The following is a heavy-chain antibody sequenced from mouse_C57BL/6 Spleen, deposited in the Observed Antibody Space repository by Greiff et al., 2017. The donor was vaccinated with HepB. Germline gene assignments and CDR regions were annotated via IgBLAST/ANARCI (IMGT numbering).Heavy chain of an antibody. CDR2: IDPSDSYT. CDR1: GYTFTSYW. D-gene: IGHD2-4*01. CDR3: AREGLQFAY. V-gene: IGHV1-50*01. Sequence: QVQLQQPGAELVKPGASVKLSCKASGYTFTSYWMQWVKQRPGQGLEWIGEIDPSDSYTNYNQKFKGKATLTVDTSSSTAYMQLSSLTSEDSAVYYCAREGLQFAYWGQGTLVTVSA. J-gene: IGHJ3*01.